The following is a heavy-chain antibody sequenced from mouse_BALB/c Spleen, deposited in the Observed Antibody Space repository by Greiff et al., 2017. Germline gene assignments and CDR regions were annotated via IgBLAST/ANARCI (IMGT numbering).Heavy chain of an antibody. Sequence: LQQSGASVKISCKATGYTFSSYWIEWVKQRPGHGLEWIGEILPGSGSTNYNEKFKGKATFTADTSSNTAYMQLSSLTSEDSAVYYCARRRELGRGFDDWGQGTTLTVSS. V-gene: IGHV1-9*01. CDR2: ILPGSGST. J-gene: IGHJ2*01. CDR1: GYTFSSYW. D-gene: IGHD4-1*01. CDR3: ARRRELGRGFDD.